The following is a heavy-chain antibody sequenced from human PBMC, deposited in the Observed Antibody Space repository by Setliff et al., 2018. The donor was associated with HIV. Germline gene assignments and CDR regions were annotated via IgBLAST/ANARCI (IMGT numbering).Heavy chain of an antibody. V-gene: IGHV4-34*01. CDR1: GGSLSGFY. J-gene: IGHJ4*02. D-gene: IGHD6-13*01. Sequence: ETLSLTCAVYGGSLSGFYWTFIRQSPGKGLEWIGEVTHSGSTTYDPSLKSRATISLDTSKNQFSLKLTSVTAADTAVYYCARGYSSSYYFDYWGQGTLVTVSS. CDR3: ARGYSSSYYFDY. CDR2: VTHSGST.